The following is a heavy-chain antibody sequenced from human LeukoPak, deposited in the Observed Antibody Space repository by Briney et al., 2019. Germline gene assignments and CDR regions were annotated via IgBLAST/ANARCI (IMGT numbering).Heavy chain of an antibody. Sequence: SETLSLTCTVSGGSISRYYWSWVRQPAGKGLEWIGRIYSGGSTNYNPSLKSRVTMSVDTSKNQFSLKLTSVTAADAAVYYCARGPRQSTFYGMDVWGQGTTVTVSS. CDR1: GGSISRYY. CDR3: ARGPRQSTFYGMDV. J-gene: IGHJ6*02. V-gene: IGHV4-4*07. CDR2: IYSGGST. D-gene: IGHD1-14*01.